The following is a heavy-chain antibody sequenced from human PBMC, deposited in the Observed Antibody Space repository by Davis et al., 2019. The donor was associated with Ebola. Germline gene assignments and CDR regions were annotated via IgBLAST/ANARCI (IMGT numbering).Heavy chain of an antibody. J-gene: IGHJ3*02. D-gene: IGHD3-10*01. Sequence: PGGSLRLSCAASGFTFSSYAMHWVRQAPGKGLEWVAVISYDGSNKYYADSVKGRFTISRDNSKNTLYLQMNSLRAEDTAVYYCARERRITMVRGDAFDIWGQGTMVTVSS. CDR1: GFTFSSYA. CDR3: ARERRITMVRGDAFDI. CDR2: ISYDGSNK. V-gene: IGHV3-30-3*01.